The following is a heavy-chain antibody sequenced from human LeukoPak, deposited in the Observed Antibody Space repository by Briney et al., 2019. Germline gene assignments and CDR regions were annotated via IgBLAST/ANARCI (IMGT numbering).Heavy chain of an antibody. CDR2: ISASGGST. J-gene: IGHJ4*02. CDR3: AKDQRWESPHYLDS. D-gene: IGHD1-26*01. V-gene: IGHV3-23*01. CDR1: GFTFSSSA. Sequence: TGGSLRLSCAASGFTFSSSAMSWVRQVPGKGLEWVSGISASGGSTYYADSVRGRFTISRDNSKNTLYVQMNSLRDEDTAVYDCAKDQRWESPHYLDSWGQGTLVTVSS.